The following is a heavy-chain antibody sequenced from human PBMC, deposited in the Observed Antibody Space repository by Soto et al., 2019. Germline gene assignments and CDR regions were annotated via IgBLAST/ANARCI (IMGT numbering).Heavy chain of an antibody. D-gene: IGHD3-10*01. CDR3: ARLNYGSGSYYSFDP. J-gene: IGHJ5*02. V-gene: IGHV4-4*09. CDR1: GGSISSYY. CDR2: INSSGST. Sequence: QVQLQQSGPGLVEPSETLSLTCSVSGGSISSYYWSWIQQSPGKGLEWIGYINSSGSTNYNPSLKSRVTISVDTSKNQFSLKLTSMTAADTAMYYCARLNYGSGSYYSFDPWGQGTLVTVSS.